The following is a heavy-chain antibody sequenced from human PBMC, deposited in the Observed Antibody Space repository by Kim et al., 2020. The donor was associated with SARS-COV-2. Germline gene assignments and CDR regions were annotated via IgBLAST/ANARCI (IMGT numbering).Heavy chain of an antibody. CDR1: GFTFSDYY. V-gene: IGHV3-11*06. J-gene: IGHJ3*02. Sequence: GGSLRLSCAASGFTFSDYYMSWIRQAPGKGLEWVSYISSSSSYTNYADSVKGRFTISRDNAKNSLYLQMNSLRAEDTAVYYCARSAVVPAAILSVGAFDIWGQGTMVTVSS. CDR3: ARSAVVPAAILSVGAFDI. D-gene: IGHD2-2*02. CDR2: ISSSSSYT.